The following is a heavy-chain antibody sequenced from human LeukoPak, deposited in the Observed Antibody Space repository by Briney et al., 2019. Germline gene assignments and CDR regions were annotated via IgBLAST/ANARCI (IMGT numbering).Heavy chain of an antibody. CDR2: IYPGDSDT. V-gene: IGHV5-51*01. J-gene: IGHJ4*02. D-gene: IGHD5-18*01. CDR3: ARPRGYSYGEGPTGXFXX. CDR1: GYSFTSYW. Sequence: GESLKISCKGSGYSFTSYWIGWVRQMPGKGLEWMGIIYPGDSDTRYSPSFQGQVTISADKSISTAYLQWSSLKASDTAMYYXARPRGYSYGEGPTGXFXXWGQXXLVTX.